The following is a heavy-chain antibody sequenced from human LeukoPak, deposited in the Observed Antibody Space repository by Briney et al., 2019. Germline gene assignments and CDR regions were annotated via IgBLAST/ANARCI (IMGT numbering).Heavy chain of an antibody. D-gene: IGHD3-3*01. CDR1: GGTFSSYA. CDR3: AGTIFGVVIDFDY. J-gene: IGHJ4*02. V-gene: IGHV1-69*05. Sequence: SVKVSCKASGGTFSSYAISWVRQAPGQGLEWMGGIIPIFGTANYAQKFQGRVTITTDESTSTAYMEPSSLRSEDTAVYYCAGTIFGVVIDFDYWGQGTLVTVSS. CDR2: IIPIFGTA.